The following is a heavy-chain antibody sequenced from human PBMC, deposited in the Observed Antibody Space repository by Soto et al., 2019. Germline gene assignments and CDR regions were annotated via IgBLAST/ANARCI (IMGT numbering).Heavy chain of an antibody. CDR2: IYHSGST. J-gene: IGHJ6*02. V-gene: IGHV4-4*02. CDR1: GGSISSSNW. Sequence: PSETLSLTCAVSGGSISSSNWWSCVRQPPGKGLEWIGEIYHSGSTNYNPSLKSRVTISVDKSKNQFSLKLSSVTAADTAVYYCVRPRQSGENYGMDVWGQGTTVTVSS. CDR3: VRPRQSGENYGMDV. D-gene: IGHD3-16*01.